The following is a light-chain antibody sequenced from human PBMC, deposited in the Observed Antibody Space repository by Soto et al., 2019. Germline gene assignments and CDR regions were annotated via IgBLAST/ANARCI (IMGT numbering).Light chain of an antibody. V-gene: IGKV3-20*01. CDR2: GAS. J-gene: IGKJ1*01. Sequence: DIVLTQSPGTLSLSPGERATLSCRASQSVSSSYLAWYQQKPGQAPRLLIYGASSRATGIPDRFSGSGSGTDFTLTISRLAPEDFALYFCQQYSDSLGTFGQGTKVEI. CDR1: QSVSSSY. CDR3: QQYSDSLGT.